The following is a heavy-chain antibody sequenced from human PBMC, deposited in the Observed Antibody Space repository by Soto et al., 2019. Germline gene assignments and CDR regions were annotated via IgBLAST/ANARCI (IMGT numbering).Heavy chain of an antibody. CDR3: AKDPGYYYDSSGYFDY. V-gene: IGHV3-23*01. CDR2: ISGSGGST. J-gene: IGHJ4*02. D-gene: IGHD3-22*01. Sequence: SLRLSCAASGFTFSSYAMSWVRQAPGKGLEWVSAISGSGGSTYNADSVKGRFTISRDNSKNTLYLQMNSLRAEDTAVYYCAKDPGYYYDSSGYFDYWGQGTLVTVSS. CDR1: GFTFSSYA.